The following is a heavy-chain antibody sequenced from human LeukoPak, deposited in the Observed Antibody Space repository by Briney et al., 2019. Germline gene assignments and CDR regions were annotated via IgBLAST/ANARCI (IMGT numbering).Heavy chain of an antibody. CDR1: GFTFSTYW. V-gene: IGHV3-7*01. J-gene: IGHJ4*02. Sequence: GGSLRLPCAPSGFTFSTYWMGWVRQAPGKGLEWLANINQGGSEKYYVDSVKGRFIISRDNAKNSLFLQMNSLRAEDTAVYYCARDVGDLWGQGTLVTVSS. D-gene: IGHD2-21*02. CDR2: INQGGSEK. CDR3: ARDVGDL.